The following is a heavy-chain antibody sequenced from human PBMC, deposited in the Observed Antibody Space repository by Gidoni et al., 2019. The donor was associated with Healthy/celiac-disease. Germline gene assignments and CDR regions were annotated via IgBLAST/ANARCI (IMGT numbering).Heavy chain of an antibody. CDR1: GGSISSSSYY. V-gene: IGHV4-39*01. J-gene: IGHJ4*02. CDR2: IYYSGNT. Sequence: QLQLQESGPGLVKPSETLSLTCTVSGGSISSSSYYWGCIRQPPGKGLEWIGSIYYSGNTYYNPSLKSRVTISVDTSKNQFSLKLSSVTAADTAVYYCARLGSRFTCSSTSCFDYWGQGTLVTVSS. D-gene: IGHD2-2*01. CDR3: ARLGSRFTCSSTSCFDY.